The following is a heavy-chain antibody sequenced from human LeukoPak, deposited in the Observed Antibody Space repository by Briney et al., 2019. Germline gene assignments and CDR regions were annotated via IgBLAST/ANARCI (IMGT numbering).Heavy chain of an antibody. CDR2: ISYDGSNK. Sequence: HAGGSLRLSCAASGFTFSSYAMHWVRQAPGKGLEWVAVISYDGSNKYYADSVKGRFTISRDNSKNTLYLQMNSLRAEDTAVYYRAREGGSYYIYWGQGTLVTVSS. J-gene: IGHJ4*02. D-gene: IGHD1-26*01. CDR3: AREGGSYYIY. V-gene: IGHV3-30-3*01. CDR1: GFTFSSYA.